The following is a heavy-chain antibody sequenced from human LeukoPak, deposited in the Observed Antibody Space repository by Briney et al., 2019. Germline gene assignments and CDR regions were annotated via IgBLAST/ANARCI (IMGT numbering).Heavy chain of an antibody. CDR3: VREGSGSTHYMDV. CDR1: GFTFSNHD. CDR2: ITGSSNSI. D-gene: IGHD3-10*01. Sequence: GGSLRLSCARSGFTFSNHDMNWVRQAPGKGLEWVSSITGSSNSIDFADSVKGRFAISRDNAKNSLFLQMDSLRVEDTAVYYCVREGSGSTHYMDVWGKGTTVIVSS. V-gene: IGHV3-21*01. J-gene: IGHJ6*03.